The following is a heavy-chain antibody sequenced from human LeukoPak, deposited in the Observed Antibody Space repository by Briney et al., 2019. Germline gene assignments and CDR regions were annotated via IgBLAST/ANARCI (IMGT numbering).Heavy chain of an antibody. CDR3: ATSSSSVGDYYYYMDV. D-gene: IGHD6-6*01. V-gene: IGHV3-48*03. CDR2: ISSSGSTI. CDR1: GFTFSSYE. Sequence: GGSLRLSCAASGFTFSSYEMNWVRQAPGKGLEWVSYISSSGSTIYYADSVKGRFTISRDNAKNSLYLQMNSLRAEDTAVYYCATSSSSVGDYYYYMDVWGKGTTVTVSS. J-gene: IGHJ6*03.